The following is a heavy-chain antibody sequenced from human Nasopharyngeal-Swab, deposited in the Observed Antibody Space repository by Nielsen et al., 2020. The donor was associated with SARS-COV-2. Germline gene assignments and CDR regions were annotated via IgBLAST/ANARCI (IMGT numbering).Heavy chain of an antibody. J-gene: IGHJ6*02. Sequence: GSLRLSCAASGFTFSSFAMSWVRQAPGKGLEWVSIISGSGDTTYYADSVKDRFTISRDNSKNTLYLQTNSLRVEDTAVYYCAKAPYLRGLDVWGQGTTVTVSS. D-gene: IGHD2-21*01. CDR1: GFTFSSFA. CDR3: AKAPYLRGLDV. CDR2: ISGSGDTT. V-gene: IGHV3-23*01.